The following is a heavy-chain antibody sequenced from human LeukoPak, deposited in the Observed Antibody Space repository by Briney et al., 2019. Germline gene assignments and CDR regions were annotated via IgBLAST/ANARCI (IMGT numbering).Heavy chain of an antibody. CDR2: INPNSGGT. Sequence: GASVKVSCKASGYTFTGYYMHWVRQAPGQGLEWMGWINPNSGGTNYAQKFQSRVTMTRDTSISTAYMELSRLRSDDTAVYYCARDRGLTGDGPVPDFDYWGQGTLVTVSS. D-gene: IGHD1-26*01. CDR3: ARDRGLTGDGPVPDFDY. J-gene: IGHJ4*02. V-gene: IGHV1-2*02. CDR1: GYTFTGYY.